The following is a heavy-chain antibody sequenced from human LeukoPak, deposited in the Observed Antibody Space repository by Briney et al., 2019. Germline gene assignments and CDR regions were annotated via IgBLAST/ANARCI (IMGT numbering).Heavy chain of an antibody. CDR1: GGSISSSNYY. CDR2: MYHSGST. CDR3: ATITFGGVKGSYYFDY. D-gene: IGHD3-16*01. V-gene: IGHV4-39*01. Sequence: SETLSLTCTVSGGSISSSNYYWGWTRQPPGKGLEWIGSMYHSGSTYYNPSLKSRVTISVDTTKNQFFLKLSSETAADTAVYYCATITFGGVKGSYYFDYWGQGTLVTVSS. J-gene: IGHJ4*02.